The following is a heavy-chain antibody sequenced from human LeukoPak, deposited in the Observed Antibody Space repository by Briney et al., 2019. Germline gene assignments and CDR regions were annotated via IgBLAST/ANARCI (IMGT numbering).Heavy chain of an antibody. V-gene: IGHV3-72*01. Sequence: GGSLRLSCAASGFTFSDHYMDWVRQAPGKGVEWVGRTRNKANSYTTEYAASVKGRFTISRDDSKNSLYLQMNSLKTEDTAEYYCARDATSYGDYYPDWGQGTLVTVSS. D-gene: IGHD4-17*01. CDR1: GFTFSDHY. CDR2: TRNKANSYTT. CDR3: ARDATSYGDYYPD. J-gene: IGHJ4*02.